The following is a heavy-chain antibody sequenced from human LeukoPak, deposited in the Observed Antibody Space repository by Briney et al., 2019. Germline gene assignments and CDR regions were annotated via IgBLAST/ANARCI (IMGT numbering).Heavy chain of an antibody. CDR2: ISAYNGNT. CDR1: GYTFTSYG. Sequence: ASVKVSCKASGYTFTSYGIRWVRQAPGQGLEWMGWISAYNGNTKYAQKLQGRLTMTTDTYTSTAYMEQRSLRSDDTAVYYCARAFGGHDILTGYSDHYYYYMDVWGKGTTVTISS. V-gene: IGHV1-18*01. J-gene: IGHJ6*03. CDR3: ARAFGGHDILTGYSDHYYYYMDV. D-gene: IGHD3-9*01.